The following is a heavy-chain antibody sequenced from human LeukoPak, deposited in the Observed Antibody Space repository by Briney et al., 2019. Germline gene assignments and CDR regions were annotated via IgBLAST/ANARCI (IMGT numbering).Heavy chain of an antibody. CDR2: ISSSSSTI. CDR3: ARGYSSSWYISKTKKGGDWFDP. V-gene: IGHV3-48*02. CDR1: GFTFSSYS. D-gene: IGHD6-13*01. Sequence: PGGSLRLSCAASGFTFSSYSMTWVRQAPGKGLEWVSYISSSSSTIYYADSVKGRFTISRDNAKNSLYLQMNSLRDEDTAVYYCARGYSSSWYISKTKKGGDWFDPWGQGTLVTVSS. J-gene: IGHJ5*02.